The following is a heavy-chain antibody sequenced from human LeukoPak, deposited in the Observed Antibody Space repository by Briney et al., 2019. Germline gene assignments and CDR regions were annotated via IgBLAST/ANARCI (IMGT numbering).Heavy chain of an antibody. D-gene: IGHD3-22*01. CDR3: ARDGPLYYYDSSGYSKPVDAFDI. J-gene: IGHJ3*02. CDR1: GGSISSYY. V-gene: IGHV4-59*12. CDR2: IYYSGST. Sequence: SETLSLTCTVSGGSISSYYWSWIRQPPGKGLEWIGYIYYSGSTYYNPSLKSRVTISVDTSKNQFSLKLSSVTAADTAVYYCARDGPLYYYDSSGYSKPVDAFDIWGQGTMVTVSS.